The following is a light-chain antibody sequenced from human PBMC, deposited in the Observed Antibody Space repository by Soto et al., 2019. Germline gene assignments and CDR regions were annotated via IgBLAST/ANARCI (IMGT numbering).Light chain of an antibody. CDR1: QSVSSY. Sequence: PGESATLSGRASQSVSSYLAWYQQKPGQAPRLLIFDASNRATGIPARFSGSGSGTDFTLTISRLEPEDFATDYCQQLNYYPISFGQGTRLEIK. CDR2: DAS. V-gene: IGKV3-11*01. J-gene: IGKJ5*01. CDR3: QQLNYYPIS.